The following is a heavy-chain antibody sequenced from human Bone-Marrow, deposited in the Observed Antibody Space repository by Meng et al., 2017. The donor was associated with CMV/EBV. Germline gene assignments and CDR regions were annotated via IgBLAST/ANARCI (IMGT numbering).Heavy chain of an antibody. Sequence: SETLSLTCSVSGGSISSYYWSWIRQSPGKGLEWIGYIYYSGSTNYNPSLKDRVTISVDTSKNQFSLNLTSVTTADTALYYCARGSSSSWYYGMDVWGQGTAVTVSS. V-gene: IGHV4-59*01. CDR3: ARGSSSSWYYGMDV. J-gene: IGHJ6*02. CDR2: IYYSGST. D-gene: IGHD6-13*01. CDR1: GGSISSYY.